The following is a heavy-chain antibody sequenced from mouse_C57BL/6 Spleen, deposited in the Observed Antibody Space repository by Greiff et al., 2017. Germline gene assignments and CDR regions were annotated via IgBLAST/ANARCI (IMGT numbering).Heavy chain of an antibody. CDR2: IDPNRGGA. CDR3: ARERYYYGGSCEGWYFDV. D-gene: IGHD1-1*01. CDR1: GYTFTCYW. J-gene: IGHJ1*03. V-gene: IGHV1-72*01. Sequence: QVQLQQPGAELVKPGASVKLSCKASGYTFTCYWMHWVKQRPGRGLEWIGRIDPNRGGAKYNEKFKSKATLTVDKPSGSAYMQLSSLTSEDSAVYYCARERYYYGGSCEGWYFDVWGTGGTVSVSS.